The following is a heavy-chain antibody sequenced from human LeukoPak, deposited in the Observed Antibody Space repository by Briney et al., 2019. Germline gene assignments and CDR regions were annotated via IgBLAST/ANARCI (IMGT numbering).Heavy chain of an antibody. J-gene: IGHJ5*02. V-gene: IGHV4-39*07. CDR1: GGSISSSSYY. Sequence: SETLSLTCTVSGGSISSSSYYWGWIRQPPGKGLEWIGSIYYSGSTYYNPSLKSRVTISVDTSKNQFSLKLSSVTAADTAVYYCAREGATVTVNLQANWFDPWGQGTLVTVSS. D-gene: IGHD4-17*01. CDR2: IYYSGST. CDR3: AREGATVTVNLQANWFDP.